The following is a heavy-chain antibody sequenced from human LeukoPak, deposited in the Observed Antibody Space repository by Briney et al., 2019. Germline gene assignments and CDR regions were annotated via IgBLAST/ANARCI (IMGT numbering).Heavy chain of an antibody. J-gene: IGHJ6*02. D-gene: IGHD3-10*02. Sequence: GGSLRLSCAASGFTFSSYAMHWVRQAPGKGLEWVAVISYDGSNKYYADSVKGRFTISRDNSKNTLYLQMNSLRAEDTAVYYCARDLLPLFGELLYYYYGMDVWGQGATVTVSS. V-gene: IGHV3-30-3*01. CDR1: GFTFSSYA. CDR3: ARDLLPLFGELLYYYYGMDV. CDR2: ISYDGSNK.